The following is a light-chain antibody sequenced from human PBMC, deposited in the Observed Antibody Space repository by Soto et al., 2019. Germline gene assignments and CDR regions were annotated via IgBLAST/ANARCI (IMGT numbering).Light chain of an antibody. V-gene: IGKV3-11*01. Sequence: EIVLTQSPATLSLSPGERATLSCRASQSVSNYLAWYQQKPGQAPRLLISDASNRATGIPARFSGSGSGTDFTLTISTLEPEDFAVYYCQQHINRLSFGGGTKVEIK. CDR2: DAS. J-gene: IGKJ4*01. CDR1: QSVSNY. CDR3: QQHINRLS.